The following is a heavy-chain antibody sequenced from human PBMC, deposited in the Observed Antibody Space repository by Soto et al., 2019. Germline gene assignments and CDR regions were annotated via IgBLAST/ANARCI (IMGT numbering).Heavy chain of an antibody. Sequence: ASVKVSCKASGGTFSSYAISWVRQAPGQGLEWMGGIIPIFGTANYAQKFQGRVTITADESTSTAYMELSSLRSEDTAVYYCARTSGVTPAEYYYYGMDVWGQGTTVTVSS. D-gene: IGHD3-10*01. J-gene: IGHJ6*02. CDR3: ARTSGVTPAEYYYYGMDV. CDR2: IIPIFGTA. CDR1: GGTFSSYA. V-gene: IGHV1-69*13.